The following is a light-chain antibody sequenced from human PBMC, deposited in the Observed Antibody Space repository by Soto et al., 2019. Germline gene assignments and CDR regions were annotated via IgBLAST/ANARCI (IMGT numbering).Light chain of an antibody. CDR3: QQYYSTPRT. J-gene: IGKJ1*01. CDR2: WAS. Sequence: DIVMTQSPDSLAVSLGERATINCKSSQSVLYSSKNKNYLAWYQQKPGQPPKLLIYWASTRESGVPDRFSGSGSGTDFTLTISSLQAEDVAXYYCQQYYSTPRTFGQGTKVEIK. V-gene: IGKV4-1*01. CDR1: QSVLYSSKNKNY.